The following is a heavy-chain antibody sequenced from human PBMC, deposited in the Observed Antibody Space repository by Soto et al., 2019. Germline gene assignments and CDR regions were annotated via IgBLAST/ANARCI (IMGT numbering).Heavy chain of an antibody. CDR1: GYTFTSYY. CDR3: ARGFCTTTTCLVGDF. J-gene: IGHJ4*02. Sequence: QVQLVQSGAEVKKPGAPVKISCRSPGYTFTSYYMHWVRQAPGQGLEWMGMTNPSGGSTNYTQRFQGRVTMTRDTSTSTVYMDLSDLRSEDTAVYYCARGFCTTTTCLVGDFWGQGTLVTVSS. D-gene: IGHD2-2*01. CDR2: TNPSGGST. V-gene: IGHV1-46*01.